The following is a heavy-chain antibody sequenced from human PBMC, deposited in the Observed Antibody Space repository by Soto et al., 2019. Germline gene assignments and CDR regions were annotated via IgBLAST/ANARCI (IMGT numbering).Heavy chain of an antibody. CDR3: ARGLYYYDSSGYYSP. D-gene: IGHD3-22*01. V-gene: IGHV3-21*01. Sequence: EVQLVESGGGLVKPGGSLRLSCAASGFTFSTYSMNWVRQAPGKGLEWVSSISSSSSYIYYADSVKGRFTISRDNAKNSLSRQMNSLRAYVTAVYYCARGLYYYDSSGYYSPWRQGTLVTVSS. CDR2: ISSSSSYI. CDR1: GFTFSTYS. J-gene: IGHJ5*02.